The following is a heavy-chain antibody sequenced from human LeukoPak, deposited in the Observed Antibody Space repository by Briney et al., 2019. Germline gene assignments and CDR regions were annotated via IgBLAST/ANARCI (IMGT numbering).Heavy chain of an antibody. Sequence: GGSLRLSCAASGFTFSSYEMNWVRQAPGEGLEWVSYISSSGSTIYYADSAKGRFTISRDNAKNSLYLQMNSLRAEDTAVYYCARVDYGSGSYDYWGQGTLVTVSS. CDR2: ISSSGSTI. J-gene: IGHJ4*02. D-gene: IGHD3-10*01. CDR3: ARVDYGSGSYDY. V-gene: IGHV3-48*03. CDR1: GFTFSSYE.